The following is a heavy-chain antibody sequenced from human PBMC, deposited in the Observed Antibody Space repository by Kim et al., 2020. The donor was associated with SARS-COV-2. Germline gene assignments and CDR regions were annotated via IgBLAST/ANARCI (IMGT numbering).Heavy chain of an antibody. Sequence: GGSLRLFCAASGFSSSNYYVNWVRQPPGKGLEWVSRISNDGGVTHYADSVRGRFTMSRDSAENTVYLQMNSLSAEDTAVYFCARGIFRDGFDVWGQGTTVSVSS. V-gene: IGHV3-74*01. J-gene: IGHJ6*02. D-gene: IGHD2-15*01. CDR1: GFSSSNYY. CDR3: ARGIFRDGFDV. CDR2: ISNDGGVT.